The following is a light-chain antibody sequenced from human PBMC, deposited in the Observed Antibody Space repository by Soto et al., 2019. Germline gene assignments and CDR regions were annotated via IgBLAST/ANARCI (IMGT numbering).Light chain of an antibody. V-gene: IGKV3-15*01. J-gene: IGKJ4*01. CDR3: QQYNKWPLT. Sequence: EIVMTQSPATLSVSPGERATLSCMASQSVSSNLAWYQQKPGQVPRLLIYHASTRATGIPARFSGSGSGTDFTLTISSLQSEDFAVYYCQQYNKWPLTFGGGTKVEIK. CDR1: QSVSSN. CDR2: HAS.